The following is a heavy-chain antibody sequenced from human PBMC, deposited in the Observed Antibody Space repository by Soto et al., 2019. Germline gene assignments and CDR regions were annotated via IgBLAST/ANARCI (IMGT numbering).Heavy chain of an antibody. V-gene: IGHV4-59*08. D-gene: IGHD3-10*01. J-gene: IGHJ5*02. CDR1: GGSVSTYY. CDR2: TSYSGNT. Sequence: SETLSLTCTISGGSVSTYYWSWIRQPPGKELEWIGLTSYSGNTNYNPSLKSRVTISVDTSKNQFSLKLSSVTAADTAVYYCARQLRSMVRGVITNWFDPWGQGTLVTVSS. CDR3: ARQLRSMVRGVITNWFDP.